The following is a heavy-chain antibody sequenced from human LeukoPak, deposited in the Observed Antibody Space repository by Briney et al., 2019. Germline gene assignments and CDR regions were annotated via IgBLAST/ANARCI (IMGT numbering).Heavy chain of an antibody. CDR2: IGWNSVSI. Sequence: GGSLRLSCAASGFTFDDYAMYWVRQAPGRGLEGVSGIGWNSVSIGYADSVKGQFRISRDNAKNTMYLQMNSLRAEDTALYYYAKDKFPGVAGTFDYWGQGTLVTVSS. V-gene: IGHV3-9*01. J-gene: IGHJ4*02. CDR3: AKDKFPGVAGTFDY. D-gene: IGHD6-19*01. CDR1: GFTFDDYA.